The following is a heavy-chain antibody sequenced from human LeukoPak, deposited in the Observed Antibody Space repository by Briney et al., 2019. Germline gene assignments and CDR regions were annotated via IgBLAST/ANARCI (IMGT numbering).Heavy chain of an antibody. CDR2: MNPNSGDT. D-gene: IGHD6-13*01. J-gene: IGHJ4*02. Sequence: GASVKVSCKASGYTFTSYDINWVRQATGQGLEWMGWMNPNSGDTGYAQKFQGRVTMTRNTSISTAYMELSSLRSEDTAVYYCARGPRAAAGVRHLNYWGQGTLVTVSS. CDR3: ARGPRAAAGVRHLNY. V-gene: IGHV1-8*01. CDR1: GYTFTSYD.